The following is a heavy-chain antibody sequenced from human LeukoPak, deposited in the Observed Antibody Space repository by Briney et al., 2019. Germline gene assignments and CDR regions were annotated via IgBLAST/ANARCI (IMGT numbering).Heavy chain of an antibody. J-gene: IGHJ4*02. CDR3: ARDQSGYYLSPHFDY. V-gene: IGHV3-11*04. Sequence: GGSLRLSCAASGFTFSDYYMSWIRQAPGKGLEWVSYISSSGSTIYYADSVKGRFTISRDNAKNSLHLQMNSLRAEDTAVYYCARDQSGYYLSPHFDYWGQGTLVTVSS. CDR1: GFTFSDYY. CDR2: ISSSGSTI. D-gene: IGHD3-22*01.